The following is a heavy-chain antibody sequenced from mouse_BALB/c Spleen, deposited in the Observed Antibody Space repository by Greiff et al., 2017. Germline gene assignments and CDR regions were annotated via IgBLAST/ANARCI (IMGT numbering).Heavy chain of an antibody. J-gene: IGHJ3*01. CDR3: ARDYYGPFAY. CDR1: GFTFSSFG. CDR2: ISSGSSTI. Sequence: EVQLVESGGGLVQPGGSRKLSCAASGFTFSSFGMHWVRQAPEKGLEWVAYISSGSSTIYYADTVKGRFTISRDNPKNTLFLQMTSLRSEDTAMYYCARDYYGPFAYWGQGTLVTVSA. D-gene: IGHD1-1*01. V-gene: IGHV5-17*02.